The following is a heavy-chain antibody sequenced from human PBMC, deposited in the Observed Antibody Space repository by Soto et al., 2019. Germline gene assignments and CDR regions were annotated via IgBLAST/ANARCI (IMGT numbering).Heavy chain of an antibody. V-gene: IGHV3-48*02. CDR3: AREVVVRGVIILFDY. D-gene: IGHD3-10*01. Sequence: GESLKISCAASGFTFSSYSMNWVRQAPGKGLEWVSYISSSSSTIYYADSVKGRFTISRDNAKNSLYLQMNSLRDEDTAVYYCAREVVVRGVIILFDYWGQGTLVTVSS. CDR1: GFTFSSYS. CDR2: ISSSSSTI. J-gene: IGHJ4*02.